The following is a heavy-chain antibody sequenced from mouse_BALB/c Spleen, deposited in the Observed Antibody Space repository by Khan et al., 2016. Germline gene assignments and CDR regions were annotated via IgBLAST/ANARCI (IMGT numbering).Heavy chain of an antibody. V-gene: IGHV4-1*02. Sequence: EVQLQESGGGLVPPGFSLPLSFSSSFFYFSRYWMSWVRQAPGKGLEWIGEINPDSSTINYTPSLKDKFIISRDNAKNTLYLQMSKVRSEDTALYYCASTFWYFDVWGAGTTVTVSS. CDR1: FFYFSRYW. CDR2: INPDSSTI. CDR3: ASTFWYFDV. J-gene: IGHJ1*01.